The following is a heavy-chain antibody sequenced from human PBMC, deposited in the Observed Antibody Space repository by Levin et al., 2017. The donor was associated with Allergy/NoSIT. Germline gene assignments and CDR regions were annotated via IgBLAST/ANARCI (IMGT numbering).Heavy chain of an antibody. CDR3: ATAGKWFGDSLYDF. CDR2: LNPKSGGT. CDR1: GYTFTDYY. V-gene: IGHV1-2*02. J-gene: IGHJ4*02. Sequence: GESLKISCKASGYTFTDYYIHWVRRAPGEGLEWMGWLNPKSGGTNSAQKFQGRVSMTADTSINTAYMDVSGLRSDDTAVYYCATAGKWFGDSLYDFWGQGTLVSVSS. D-gene: IGHD3-10*01.